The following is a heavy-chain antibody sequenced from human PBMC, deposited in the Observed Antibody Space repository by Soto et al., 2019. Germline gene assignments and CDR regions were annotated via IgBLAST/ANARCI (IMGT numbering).Heavy chain of an antibody. J-gene: IGHJ4*02. CDR2: INPNSGST. D-gene: IGHD6-13*01. V-gene: IGHV1-2*02. Sequence: ASVKVSCKASGYTFTGYYMHWVRQAPGQGLEWMGWINPNSGSTNYAQKFQGRVTVTRDTSISTAYMELSRLRSDDTAVYYCARFRTLRVYFDYWGQGTLVTVSS. CDR1: GYTFTGYY. CDR3: ARFRTLRVYFDY.